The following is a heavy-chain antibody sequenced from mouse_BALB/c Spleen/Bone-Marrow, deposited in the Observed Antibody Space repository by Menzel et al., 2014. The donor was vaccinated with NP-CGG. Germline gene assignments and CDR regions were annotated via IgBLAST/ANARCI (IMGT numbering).Heavy chain of an antibody. CDR3: ASHYYGSSYWYFDV. D-gene: IGHD1-1*01. CDR1: GYSFXGYY. V-gene: IGHV1-26*01. Sequence: EVQLQQSGPELVKPGASVKISCKASGYSFXGYYMHWVKQSHVKSLEWIGRINPYNGATSYNQNFKDKASLTVDKFSSTAYMELHSLTSEDSAAYYCASHYYGSSYWYFDVWGAGTTVTVSS. CDR2: INPYNGAT. J-gene: IGHJ1*01.